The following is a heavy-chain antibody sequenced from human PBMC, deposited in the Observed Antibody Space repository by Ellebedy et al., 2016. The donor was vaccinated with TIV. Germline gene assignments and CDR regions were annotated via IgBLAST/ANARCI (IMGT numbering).Heavy chain of an antibody. Sequence: EGSLRLSXTGSGLTLSTRVMHWVRQAPGKGLEWVAVIAPGENIQNYVDSVKGRFTISRDNPTNTVFLQMDGLRAEDAAVYYCAREGHSSGHAGDFDVWGQGTLVTVSS. V-gene: IGHV3-30*03. CDR1: GLTLSTRV. CDR3: AREGHSSGHAGDFDV. D-gene: IGHD6-19*01. J-gene: IGHJ4*02. CDR2: IAPGENIQ.